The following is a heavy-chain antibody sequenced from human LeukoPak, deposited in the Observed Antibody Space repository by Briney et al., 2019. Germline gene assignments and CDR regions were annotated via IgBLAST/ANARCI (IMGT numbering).Heavy chain of an antibody. V-gene: IGHV3-48*01. Sequence: GGSLRLSCAASGFSFTIYIMSWVRQAPGKGLEWVSFISDSGRVTYYADSVKGRFTISRDTATNSLYLQMNSLRAEDTAVYYCGRDRRQIYYGVDVWGQGTTVTVSS. CDR3: GRDRRQIYYGVDV. J-gene: IGHJ6*02. CDR2: ISDSGRVT. CDR1: GFSFTIYI.